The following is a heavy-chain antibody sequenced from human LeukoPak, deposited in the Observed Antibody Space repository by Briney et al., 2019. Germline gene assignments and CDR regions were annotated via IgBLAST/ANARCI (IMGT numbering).Heavy chain of an antibody. CDR1: GYTFTCYY. CDR2: INPNSGGT. D-gene: IGHD6-13*01. J-gene: IGHJ4*02. CDR3: ARGSGSSWFDY. Sequence: ASVKVSCKASGYTFTCYYMHWVRQAPGQGLEWMGWINPNSGGTNYAQKFQGRVTLTGDTSISTDYMDMSSLTSDDTAVYYCARGSGSSWFDYWGQGTLVTVSS. V-gene: IGHV1-2*02.